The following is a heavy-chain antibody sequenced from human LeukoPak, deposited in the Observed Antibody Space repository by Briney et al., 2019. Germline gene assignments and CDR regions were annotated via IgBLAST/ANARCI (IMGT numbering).Heavy chain of an antibody. V-gene: IGHV5-51*03. J-gene: IGHJ4*02. CDR2: IYPGDSDT. Sequence: GESLKISCKGSGYSFTSYWIGWVRQMPGKGLEWMGIIYPGDSDTRYSPSFQGQVTISADKSISTAYLQWSSLKASDTAMYHCARPQNYYDSSGYYSGPGYFDYWGQGTLVTVSS. CDR3: ARPQNYYDSSGYYSGPGYFDY. D-gene: IGHD3-22*01. CDR1: GYSFTSYW.